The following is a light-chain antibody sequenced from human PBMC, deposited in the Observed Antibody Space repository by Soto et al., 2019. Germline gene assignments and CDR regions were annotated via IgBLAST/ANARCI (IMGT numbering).Light chain of an antibody. CDR1: SSDVGGYNY. V-gene: IGLV2-14*01. J-gene: IGLJ1*01. CDR3: SSYTSSSTLV. CDR2: KVS. Sequence: QSVLTQPASVSGSPGQSITISCTGTSSDVGGYNYASWYQQHPGKAPKLMIFKVSNRPSGVSNRFSGSKSGNTASLTISGLQAEDEADYYCSSYTSSSTLVFGTGTKGTVL.